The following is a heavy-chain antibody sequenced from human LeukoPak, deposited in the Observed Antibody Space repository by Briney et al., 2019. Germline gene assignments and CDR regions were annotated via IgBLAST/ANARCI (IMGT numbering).Heavy chain of an antibody. J-gene: IGHJ4*02. Sequence: KPSETLSLTCAVSGYSISSGYYWGWIRQPPGKGLEWIGSIYHSGSTYYNPSLKSRVTISVDTSKNQFSLKLSSVTAADTAVYYCARKRTYYYGSSGYYGLDYWGQGTLVTVSS. V-gene: IGHV4-38-2*01. CDR2: IYHSGST. CDR1: GYSISSGYY. CDR3: ARKRTYYYGSSGYYGLDY. D-gene: IGHD3-22*01.